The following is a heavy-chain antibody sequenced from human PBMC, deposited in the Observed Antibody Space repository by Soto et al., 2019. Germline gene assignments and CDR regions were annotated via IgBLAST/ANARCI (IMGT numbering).Heavy chain of an antibody. CDR1: GFTFSSYS. D-gene: IGHD5-18*01. V-gene: IGHV3-23*01. CDR3: AKEYKEYSYGYYFDY. CDR2: ISGSGGST. Sequence: GGSLRLSCAASGFTFSSYSMNWVRQAPGKGLEWVSAISGSGGSTYYADSVKGRFTISRDNSKNTLYLQMNSLRAEDTVVYYCAKEYKEYSYGYYFDYWGQGTLVTVSS. J-gene: IGHJ4*02.